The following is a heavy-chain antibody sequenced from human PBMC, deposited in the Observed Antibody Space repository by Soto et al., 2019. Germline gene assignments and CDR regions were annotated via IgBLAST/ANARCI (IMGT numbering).Heavy chain of an antibody. CDR3: ARHGAVGEIDY. J-gene: IGHJ4*02. Sequence: SETLSLTSTVSGDTISSYYWSLIRQPPGKGLEWIGYIYYSGSTNYNPSLKSRVTISVDTSKNQFSLKLSSVTAADTAVYYCARHGAVGEIDYWGEGTLVTVSS. CDR2: IYYSGST. V-gene: IGHV4-59*08. D-gene: IGHD6-19*01. CDR1: GDTISSYY.